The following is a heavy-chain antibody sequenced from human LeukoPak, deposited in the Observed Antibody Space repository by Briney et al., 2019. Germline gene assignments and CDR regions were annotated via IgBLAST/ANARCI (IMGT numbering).Heavy chain of an antibody. V-gene: IGHV1-2*02. D-gene: IGHD3-16*01. J-gene: IGHJ4*02. CDR3: ARDLGGY. CDR1: GYTFNDYY. Sequence: GASVKVSCKASGYTFNDYYMHWVRQAPGQGLEWMGRINPDSGGTDYAQKFQGRVTMTRDTSITTAYMDLSRLRSDDMAVYYCARDLGGYWGQGTLVTVSS. CDR2: INPDSGGT.